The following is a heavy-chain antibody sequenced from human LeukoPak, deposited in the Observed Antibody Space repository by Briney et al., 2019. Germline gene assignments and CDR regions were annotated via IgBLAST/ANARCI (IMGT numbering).Heavy chain of an antibody. CDR1: GGSIVSGTFC. CDR2: IYSGGAT. D-gene: IGHD5-12*01. J-gene: IGHJ4*02. V-gene: IGHV4-61*02. CDR3: ARAYSPTDYFDY. Sequence: PSQTPSLTCTVSGGSIVSGTFCWSWIRQPAGEGLESVGRIYSGGATSYHPSLKSRVTISVDTSKNQFSLTLTSVTGADTAVYYCARAYSPTDYFDYWGQGTLVTVSS.